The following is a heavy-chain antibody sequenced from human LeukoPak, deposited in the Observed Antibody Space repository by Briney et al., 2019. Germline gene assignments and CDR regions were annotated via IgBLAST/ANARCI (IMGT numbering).Heavy chain of an antibody. D-gene: IGHD3-16*01. CDR1: VFSFRSYG. Sequence: GGSLRLSCAASVFSFRSYGMHWVRQAPGKGLEWVSLISYDGSNNYYADSVKGRFTISRDNSRNTLYLQMNSLRAEDTAVYYCAKGSNYDYVWGSVDYYYGMDVWGQGTTVTVSS. J-gene: IGHJ6*02. V-gene: IGHV3-30*18. CDR2: ISYDGSNN. CDR3: AKGSNYDYVWGSVDYYYGMDV.